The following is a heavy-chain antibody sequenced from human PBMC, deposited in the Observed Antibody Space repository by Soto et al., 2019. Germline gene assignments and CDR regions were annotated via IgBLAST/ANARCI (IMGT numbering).Heavy chain of an antibody. CDR2: IYYSGST. V-gene: IGHV4-59*01. J-gene: IGHJ5*02. CDR3: AREEAWGWFDP. CDR1: GGSISSYY. D-gene: IGHD7-27*01. Sequence: QVQLQESGPGLVKPSETLSLTCTVSGGSISSYYWSWIRQPPGKGLEWIGYIYYSGSTNYNPSLKRRVTISVDTAKNQFSLKLSSVTAADTAVDYCAREEAWGWFDPWGQGTLVTVSS.